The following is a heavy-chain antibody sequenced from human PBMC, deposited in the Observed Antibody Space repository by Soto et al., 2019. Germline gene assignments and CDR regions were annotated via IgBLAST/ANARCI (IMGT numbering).Heavy chain of an antibody. CDR3: ARDWTDRLLSGFYYGMDV. CDR1: GDSSISYA. CDR2: ILPVFYSS. J-gene: IGHJ6*02. D-gene: IGHD1-26*01. Sequence: GASVKVSCKASGDSSISYAFTWVRQAHGQGLEWMGTILPVFYSSNHAQKFQGRVSLTADEYTNTAYMELTNLGSDDTAVYYCARDWTDRLLSGFYYGMDVWGQGTTVTVSS. V-gene: IGHV1-69*13.